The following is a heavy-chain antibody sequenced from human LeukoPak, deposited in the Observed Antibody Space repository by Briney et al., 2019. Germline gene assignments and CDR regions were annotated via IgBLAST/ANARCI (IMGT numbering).Heavy chain of an antibody. V-gene: IGHV3-66*01. CDR1: GFTVSSNY. J-gene: IGHJ4*02. CDR3: ARGTVTMVDY. Sequence: GGSLRLSCAASGFTVSSNYMSWVRQAPGRGLEWVSAIYSGGSTYYADSVKGRFTISRDNSKNTLFLQMNSLRAGDTAVYYCARGTVTMVDYWGQGTLVTVSS. D-gene: IGHD3-10*01. CDR2: IYSGGST.